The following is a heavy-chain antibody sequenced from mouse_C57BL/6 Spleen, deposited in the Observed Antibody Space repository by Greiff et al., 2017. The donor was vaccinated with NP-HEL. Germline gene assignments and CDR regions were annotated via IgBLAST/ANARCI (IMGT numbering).Heavy chain of an antibody. D-gene: IGHD1-3*01. J-gene: IGHJ3*01. V-gene: IGHV6-3*01. CDR2: IRLKSDNYAT. CDR1: GFTFSNYW. CDR3: TGPITAY. Sequence: EVKVEESGGGLVQPGGSMKLSCVASGFTFSNYWMNWVRQSPEKGLEWVAQIRLKSDNYATHYAESVKGRFTISRDDSKSSVYLQMNNLRAEDTGIYYCTGPITAYWGQGTLVTVSA.